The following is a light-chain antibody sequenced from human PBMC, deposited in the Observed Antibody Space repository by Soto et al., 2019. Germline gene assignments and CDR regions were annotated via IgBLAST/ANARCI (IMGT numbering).Light chain of an antibody. CDR1: SSNIGIPYD. CDR2: GDS. V-gene: IGLV1-40*01. CDR3: QSYDTSLSGVV. Sequence: HSVLTQPPSVSGAPGQRVTISCTGSSSNIGIPYDVHWYQQLPGTAPKLLIYGDSNRPSGVPDRFSGSKSGTSASLAITGLQAEDEADYYCQSYDTSLSGVVFGGGTKVTVL. J-gene: IGLJ2*01.